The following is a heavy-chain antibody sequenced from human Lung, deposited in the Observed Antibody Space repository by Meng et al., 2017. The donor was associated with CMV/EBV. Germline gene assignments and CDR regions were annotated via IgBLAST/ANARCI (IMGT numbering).Heavy chain of an antibody. V-gene: IGHV4-34*01. Sequence: SETLSLTCAVYGGSLSGHSWSWIRKPPGQGLEWIGDIYQRGSPNYNSSLKSRVTISLDTSRNQFSLNLKSLTAADGAVYFCARGLGYCNSANCYSYFYYAMDVWGQGTTVTVSS. J-gene: IGHJ6*02. D-gene: IGHD2-2*01. CDR1: GGSLSGHS. CDR3: ARGLGYCNSANCYSYFYYAMDV. CDR2: IYQRGSP.